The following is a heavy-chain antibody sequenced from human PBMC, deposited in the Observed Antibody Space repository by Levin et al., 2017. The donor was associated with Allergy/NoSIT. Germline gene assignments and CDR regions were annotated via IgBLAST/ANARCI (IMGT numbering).Heavy chain of an antibody. CDR1: GFTFSTND. D-gene: IGHD3-22*01. CDR3: AKVGSRPYYNDNSRAGRGAFDI. CDR2: ISGSGDST. Sequence: GGSLRLSCAASGFTFSTNDMTWVRQAPGKGLEWVSTISGSGDSTYSADSVRGRFTISRDNSKSTLYLQMHSLRAEDTAVYYCAKVGSRPYYNDNSRAGRGAFDIWGQGTMVTVSS. J-gene: IGHJ3*02. V-gene: IGHV3-23*01.